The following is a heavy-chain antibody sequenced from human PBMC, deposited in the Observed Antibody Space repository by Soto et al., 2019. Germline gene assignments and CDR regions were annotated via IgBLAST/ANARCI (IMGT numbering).Heavy chain of an antibody. J-gene: IGHJ4*02. D-gene: IGHD1-7*01. Sequence: SETLSLTCAVSGGSISGVVYSWSWIRQPPGKGLEWIGYIYHSGSTYYNPSPKSRVTISVDRSKNQFSLKLSSVTAADTAVYYCARRRGTGTMDYWGQGTLVTVSS. V-gene: IGHV4-30-2*01. CDR1: GGSISGVVYS. CDR3: ARRRGTGTMDY. CDR2: IYHSGST.